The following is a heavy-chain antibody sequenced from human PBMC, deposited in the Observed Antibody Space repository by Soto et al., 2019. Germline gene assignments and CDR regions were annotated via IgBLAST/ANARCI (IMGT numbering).Heavy chain of an antibody. CDR3: AKDSGDFWRPDWFDP. Sequence: EVQLLESGGGLVQPGGSLRLSCAASGFTFSSYAMSWVRQAPGKGLEWVSAISGSGGSTYYADSVKGRFTISRDNSKNPLYLQMNGLRAEDTAVYYCAKDSGDFWRPDWFDPWGQGTLVTVSS. V-gene: IGHV3-23*01. CDR1: GFTFSSYA. J-gene: IGHJ5*02. D-gene: IGHD3-3*01. CDR2: ISGSGGST.